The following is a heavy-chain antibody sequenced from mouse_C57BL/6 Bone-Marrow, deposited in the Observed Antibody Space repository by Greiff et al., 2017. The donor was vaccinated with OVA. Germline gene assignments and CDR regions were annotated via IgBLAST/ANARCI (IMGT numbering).Heavy chain of an antibody. CDR2: ISGGGGNT. Sequence: EVQLVESGGGLVKPGGSLKLSCAASGFTFSSYTMSWVRQTPEKRLEWVATISGGGGNTYYPDSVKGRFTISRDNAKNTLYLQMSSLRSEDTALYYCARSRYYYGPAWFAYWGQGTLVTVSA. D-gene: IGHD1-1*01. CDR1: GFTFSSYT. J-gene: IGHJ3*01. CDR3: ARSRYYYGPAWFAY. V-gene: IGHV5-9*01.